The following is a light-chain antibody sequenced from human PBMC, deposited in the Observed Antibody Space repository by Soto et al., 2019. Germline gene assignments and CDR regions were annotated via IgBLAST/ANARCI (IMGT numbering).Light chain of an antibody. CDR3: QKYHSAPSLT. V-gene: IGKV1-27*01. J-gene: IGKJ4*01. Sequence: DIQMTQSPSSLSASVGDRVTITCRASQDISNFLAWYQQKPGKVPKLLIYAASTLQSGVPSRFSGSGSGTDFPLTISSLQPEDVATYYWQKYHSAPSLTFGGGTKVEIK. CDR2: AAS. CDR1: QDISNF.